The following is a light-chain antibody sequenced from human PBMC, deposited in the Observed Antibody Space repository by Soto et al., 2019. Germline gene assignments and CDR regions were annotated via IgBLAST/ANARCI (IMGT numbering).Light chain of an antibody. CDR3: QQSYTTSYT. J-gene: IGKJ2*01. CDR2: AAA. V-gene: IGKV1-39*01. CDR1: QSISNH. Sequence: DIQMTQSPSSLSASVGDRVTITCRASQSISNHLNWFQKKPGKAPKLRMYAAARLQSGVPSRFSGSGSGKYLPLTISSLQPEDFATYYCQQSYTTSYTFGQGTKLEIK.